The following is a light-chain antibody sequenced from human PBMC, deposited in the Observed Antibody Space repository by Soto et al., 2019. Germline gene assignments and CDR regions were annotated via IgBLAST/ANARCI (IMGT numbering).Light chain of an antibody. Sequence: QSALTQPASVSGSPGQSITISCTGTSSDVGSYNLVSWYQQHPGKAPKLMIYEGSKRPSGVSNRFSGSKSGNTASLTISGLQAEDAADYYCCSYAGSSTSPYVFGTGTKLTVL. V-gene: IGLV2-23*01. CDR3: CSYAGSSTSPYV. CDR2: EGS. CDR1: SSDVGSYNL. J-gene: IGLJ1*01.